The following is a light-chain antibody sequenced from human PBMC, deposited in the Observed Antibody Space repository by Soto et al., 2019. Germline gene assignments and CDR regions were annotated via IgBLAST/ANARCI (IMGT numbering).Light chain of an antibody. J-gene: IGKJ2*01. CDR3: QQYVNLPYT. Sequence: DIQMTQSPPSLAASVGDRVTITCQASQDLTNYLNWYQQKPGQAPKLLIYDTVTLEEGVPSRFSGGGSGTDFPFTINGLQPEDAAIYSCQQYVNLPYTFGQGTKLEIK. CDR1: QDLTNY. CDR2: DTV. V-gene: IGKV1-33*01.